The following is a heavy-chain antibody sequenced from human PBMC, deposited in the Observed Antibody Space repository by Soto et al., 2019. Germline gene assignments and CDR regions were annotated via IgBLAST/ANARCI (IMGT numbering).Heavy chain of an antibody. CDR3: TRLTPYCDY. CDR1: GYSFTSYW. Sequence: EVQLVPSGAEVKKPGESLKISCKGSGYSFTSYWIGWVRQMPGKGLEWLGIIYPGDSDTRYNPSFQGQVTISADKSITTAYLQWGSLKASDTAMYYCTRLTPYCDYWGQGTLVTVSS. V-gene: IGHV5-51*03. J-gene: IGHJ4*02. CDR2: IYPGDSDT.